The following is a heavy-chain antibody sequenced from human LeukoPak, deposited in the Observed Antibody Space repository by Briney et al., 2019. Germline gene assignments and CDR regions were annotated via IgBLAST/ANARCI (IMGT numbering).Heavy chain of an antibody. D-gene: IGHD4/OR15-4a*01. J-gene: IGHJ5*02. Sequence: GESLRLSCAASGFTFSSYSMNWVRQAPGKGLGWVSSISSSSTYIYYADSVKGRFTISRDNAKNSLYLQMNSLRAEDTAVYYCARIPNSANFPNWFDPWGQGTLVTVSS. CDR2: ISSSSTYI. CDR1: GFTFSSYS. CDR3: ARIPNSANFPNWFDP. V-gene: IGHV3-21*01.